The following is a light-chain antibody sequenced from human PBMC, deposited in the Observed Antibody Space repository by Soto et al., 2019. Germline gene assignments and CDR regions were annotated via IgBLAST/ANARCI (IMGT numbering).Light chain of an antibody. V-gene: IGLV2-14*01. J-gene: IGLJ1*01. CDR3: SSFTSSTLDV. Sequence: QSALTQPACVSGSPGQSITISCTGTSSDVGTYNYVSWYQQHPGKAPKLIICDVSNRPSGVSNRFSGSKSGNVASLTISGLQADDEADYYCSSFTSSTLDVFGTGTKLTVL. CDR1: SSDVGTYNY. CDR2: DVS.